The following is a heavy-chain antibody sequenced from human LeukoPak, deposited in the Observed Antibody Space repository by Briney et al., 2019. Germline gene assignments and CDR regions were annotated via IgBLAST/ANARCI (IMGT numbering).Heavy chain of an antibody. D-gene: IGHD5-24*01. CDR2: ISGSGSGGST. J-gene: IGHJ4*02. V-gene: IGHV3-23*01. CDR3: AKSGYNRFDY. Sequence: GGSLRLSCATSGFSFSSYAMSWVRQAPGKGLEWVSNISGSGSGGSTYYADSVKGRFTISRDNSKNTLYLQMNSLRAEDTAVYYCAKSGYNRFDYWGQGTLVTVSS. CDR1: GFSFSSYA.